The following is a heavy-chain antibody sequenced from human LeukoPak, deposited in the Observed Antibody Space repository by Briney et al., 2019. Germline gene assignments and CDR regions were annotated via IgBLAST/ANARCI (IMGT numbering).Heavy chain of an antibody. V-gene: IGHV1-69*05. J-gene: IGHJ6*03. CDR3: ASFSKDIVVVPAAKRKDYYYYYMDV. Sequence: SVKVSCKASGGTFSSYAISWVRQAPGQGLEWMGGIIPIFGTANYAQKFQGRVTITTDESTSTAYMELSSLRSEDTAVYCCASFSKDIVVVPAAKRKDYYYYYMDVWGKGTTVTVSS. CDR1: GGTFSSYA. CDR2: IIPIFGTA. D-gene: IGHD2-2*01.